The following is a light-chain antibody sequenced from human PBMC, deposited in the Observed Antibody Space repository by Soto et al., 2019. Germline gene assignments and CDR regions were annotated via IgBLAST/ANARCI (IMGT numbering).Light chain of an antibody. V-gene: IGKV3-11*01. CDR2: DAS. CDR1: QSVRSY. Sequence: EIVLTQSPATLSLSPGERATLSCRASQSVRSYLAWYQQKIGQAPRLLIYDASNRATGIPARFSGSGSGTDFTLTISSPEPEDFAVYCCQQRSNWPLTFGGGTKVEIK. J-gene: IGKJ4*01. CDR3: QQRSNWPLT.